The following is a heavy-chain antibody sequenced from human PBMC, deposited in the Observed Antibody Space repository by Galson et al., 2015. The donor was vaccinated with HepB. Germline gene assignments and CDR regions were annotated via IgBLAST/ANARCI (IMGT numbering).Heavy chain of an antibody. V-gene: IGHV7-4-1*02. CDR1: GYIFTTYS. CDR3: ARGRSRDFDY. CDR2: INTNTGDP. Sequence: SVKASCKASGYIFTTYSVNWVRQAPGQGLEWMGWINTNTGDPTYAQGFTGRFVFSLDTSVSTAYLQISNLQTEDTAIYYCARGRSRDFDYWGQGTLVTVSS. J-gene: IGHJ4*02. D-gene: IGHD2-2*01.